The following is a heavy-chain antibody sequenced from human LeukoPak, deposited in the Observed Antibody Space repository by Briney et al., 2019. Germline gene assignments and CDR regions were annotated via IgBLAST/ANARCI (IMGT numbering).Heavy chain of an antibody. CDR1: GYTFTSYY. V-gene: IGHV1-46*01. CDR3: ARVGIAARLSYYYYGMDV. Sequence: ASVKVSCKASGYTFTSYYMHCVRQAPGQGLEWMGIINPSGGSTSYAQKFQGRVTMTRDTSTSTVYMELSSLRSEDTAVYYCARVGIAARLSYYYYGMDVWGQGTTVTVSS. CDR2: INPSGGST. D-gene: IGHD6-6*01. J-gene: IGHJ6*02.